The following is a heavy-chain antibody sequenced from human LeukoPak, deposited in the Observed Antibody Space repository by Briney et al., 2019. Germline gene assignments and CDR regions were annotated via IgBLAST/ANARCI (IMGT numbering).Heavy chain of an antibody. J-gene: IGHJ4*02. CDR3: IRAQRALDY. D-gene: IGHD6-25*01. Sequence: PGGSLRLSCTASGFTFGDYAMSWVRQAPGKGLEWVGFMRSKAYGGTTEYAASVKGRFTISRDDSKSIAYLQMNSLKTEDTAVYYGIRAQRALDYWGQGTLVTVSS. CDR2: MRSKAYGGTT. V-gene: IGHV3-49*04. CDR1: GFTFGDYA.